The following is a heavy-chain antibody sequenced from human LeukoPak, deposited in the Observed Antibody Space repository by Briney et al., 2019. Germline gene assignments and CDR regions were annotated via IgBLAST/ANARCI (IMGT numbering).Heavy chain of an antibody. V-gene: IGHV3-23*01. J-gene: IGHJ4*02. CDR3: ATYDVMNGCLDY. CDR2: ISGGAENT. Sequence: GGSLRLSCAVSGLTFSNFAMAWVRQAPGKGLDWVAGISGGAENTYYGDSAKGRFTISRDNSKNTVDLEMNSLRAEDTAVYFCATYDVMNGCLDYWGQGAQVTVFS. CDR1: GLTFSNFA. D-gene: IGHD3/OR15-3a*01.